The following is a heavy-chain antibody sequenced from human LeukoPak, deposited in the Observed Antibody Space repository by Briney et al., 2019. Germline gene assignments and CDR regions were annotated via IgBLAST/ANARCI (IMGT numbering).Heavy chain of an antibody. V-gene: IGHV4-34*01. Sequence: PSETPSLTCAVYGGSFSGYYWSWIRQPPGKGLEWIGEINHSGSTNYNPSLKSRVTISVDTSKNQFSLKLSSVTAADTAVYYCARGPLRRFDPWGQGTLVTVSS. J-gene: IGHJ5*02. CDR3: ARGPLRRFDP. CDR1: GGSFSGYY. CDR2: INHSGST.